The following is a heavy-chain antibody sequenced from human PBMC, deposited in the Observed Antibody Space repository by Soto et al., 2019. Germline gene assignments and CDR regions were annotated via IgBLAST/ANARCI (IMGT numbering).Heavy chain of an antibody. V-gene: IGHV4-30-4*01. J-gene: IGHJ4*02. CDR1: GDSTSRGDYY. Sequence: SETLSLTCSVSGDSTSRGDYYWSWIRQPPGKGLEWIGYIYNTEGTSYNPSLKSRLTISADTSKNQFSLKLNSVTAADTAFYYCARGTPMDYWGQGTLVTVSS. CDR2: IYNTEGT. CDR3: ARGTPMDY.